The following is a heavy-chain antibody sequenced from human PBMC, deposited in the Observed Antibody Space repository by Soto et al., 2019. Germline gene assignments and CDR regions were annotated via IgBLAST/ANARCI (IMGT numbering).Heavy chain of an antibody. J-gene: IGHJ6*04. CDR1: GFTFSSYA. CDR3: AKAYPDGSGSYYVMDV. D-gene: IGHD3-10*01. CDR2: ISGSGGST. Sequence: GGSLRLSCAASGFTFSSYAMSWVRQAPGKGLEWVSAISGSGGSTYYADSVKGRFTISRDNSKNTLYLQMNSLRAEDTAVYYCAKAYPDGSGSYYVMDVWGKGTTVTVSS. V-gene: IGHV3-23*01.